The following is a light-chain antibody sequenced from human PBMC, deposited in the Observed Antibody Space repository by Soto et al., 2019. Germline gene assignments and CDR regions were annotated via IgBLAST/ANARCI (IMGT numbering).Light chain of an antibody. J-gene: IGKJ4*01. CDR1: QGVGST. Sequence: EIVMTQSPATLSVSPGERVTLSCRASQGVGSTLAWYRQQPGQAPRLLIYDAYIRATGVPARFSGSGSGTEFTLTISSLQSEDFAVYYCQHYKTWPLAFGGWTKVEIK. CDR3: QHYKTWPLA. CDR2: DAY. V-gene: IGKV3-15*01.